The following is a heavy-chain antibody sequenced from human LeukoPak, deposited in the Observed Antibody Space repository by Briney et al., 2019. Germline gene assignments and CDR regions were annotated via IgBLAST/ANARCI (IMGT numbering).Heavy chain of an antibody. CDR2: IYWDDDK. D-gene: IGHD3-3*01. J-gene: IGHJ4*02. CDR3: AHSPHGFDFWSGQKADYFDS. CDR1: GFSLSTSGVG. V-gene: IGHV2-5*02. Sequence: SGPTLVNPTQTLTLTCTFSGFSLSTSGVGVGWIRQPPGKALEWLALIYWDDDKRYSPSLKSRLTITKDTSKNQVVLTMTNMDPVDTATYYCAHSPHGFDFWSGQKADYFDSWGQGTLVTVSS.